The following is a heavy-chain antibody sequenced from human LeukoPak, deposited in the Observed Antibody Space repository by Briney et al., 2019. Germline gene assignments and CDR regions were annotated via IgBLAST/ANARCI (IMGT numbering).Heavy chain of an antibody. CDR3: ARDTRAVAGTVFDY. CDR1: GFTFSSYS. D-gene: IGHD6-19*01. Sequence: GGSLRLSCAASGFTFSSYSMNWVRQAPGKGLEWVSSISSSSSYIYYADSVKGRFTISRDNAKNSLYLQMNSLRAEDTAVYYCARDTRAVAGTVFDYWGQGTLVTVSS. CDR2: ISSSSSYI. J-gene: IGHJ4*02. V-gene: IGHV3-21*01.